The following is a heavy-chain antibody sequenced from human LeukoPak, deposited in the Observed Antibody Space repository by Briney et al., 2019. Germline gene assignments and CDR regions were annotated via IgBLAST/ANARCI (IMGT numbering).Heavy chain of an antibody. V-gene: IGHV3-23*01. CDR3: AKGMEWELLIAFDY. Sequence: PGGSLRLSCAASGFTFSSYAMSWVRQAPGKGLEWVSAISGSGGSTYYADSVKGRFTISRDNPKNTLYLQMNSLRAEDTAVYYCAKGMEWELLIAFDYWGQGTLVTVSS. D-gene: IGHD1-26*01. CDR1: GFTFSSYA. J-gene: IGHJ4*02. CDR2: ISGSGGST.